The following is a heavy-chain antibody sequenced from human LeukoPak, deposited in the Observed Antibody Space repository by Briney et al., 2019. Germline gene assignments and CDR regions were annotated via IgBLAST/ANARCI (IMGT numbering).Heavy chain of an antibody. J-gene: IGHJ4*02. CDR2: IIPILGIA. D-gene: IGHD6-13*01. CDR3: ARGIAAAAGDY. V-gene: IGHV1-69*04. CDR1: GGTFSSYA. Sequence: SVKVSCKASGGTFSSYAISWVRQAPGQGLEWMGRIIPILGIANYAQKFQGRVTITADKSTSTAYMELSSLRSEDTAVYYRARGIAAAAGDYWGQGTLVTVSS.